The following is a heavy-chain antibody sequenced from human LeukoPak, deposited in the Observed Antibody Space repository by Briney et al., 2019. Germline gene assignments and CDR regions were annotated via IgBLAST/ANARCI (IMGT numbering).Heavy chain of an antibody. J-gene: IGHJ4*02. CDR1: GFTFGSYD. Sequence: PGGSLRLSCAASGFTFGSYDMHWVRQAPGKGLEWVAVILYDGSNKYYGDSVKGRFTISRDNSKNTLYLQMNSLRAEDTAVYYCAKDDGYSPHWGQGTLVTVSS. D-gene: IGHD5-24*01. CDR3: AKDDGYSPH. V-gene: IGHV3-30*18. CDR2: ILYDGSNK.